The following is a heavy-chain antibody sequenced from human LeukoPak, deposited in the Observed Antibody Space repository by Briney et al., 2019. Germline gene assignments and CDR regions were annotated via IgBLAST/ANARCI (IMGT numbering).Heavy chain of an antibody. D-gene: IGHD3-10*01. J-gene: IGHJ4*02. CDR2: IRYDGSNK. Sequence: GGSLRLSCAASGFTFSSYGMHWVRQAPGKGLEWVAFIRYDGSNKYYADSVKGRFTISRDNSKNTLYLQMNSLRAEDTAVYYCAKDLTGAMVRGVPYFDYWGQGTLVTVSS. CDR1: GFTFSSYG. V-gene: IGHV3-30*02. CDR3: AKDLTGAMVRGVPYFDY.